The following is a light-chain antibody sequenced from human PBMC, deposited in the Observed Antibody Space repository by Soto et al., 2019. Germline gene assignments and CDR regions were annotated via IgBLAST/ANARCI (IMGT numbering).Light chain of an antibody. Sequence: DIQITQSASSLSASVGDRVTITCRASQSISSYLNWYQQKPGKAPKLLIYAASSLQSGVPSRFSGSGPGTDSTLTISSLQPEDFATYYCQQSYSTPWTFGQGTKVDIK. V-gene: IGKV1-39*01. CDR3: QQSYSTPWT. CDR1: QSISSY. J-gene: IGKJ1*01. CDR2: AAS.